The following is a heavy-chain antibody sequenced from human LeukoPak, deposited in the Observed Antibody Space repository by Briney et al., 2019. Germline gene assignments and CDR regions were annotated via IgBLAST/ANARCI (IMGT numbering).Heavy chain of an antibody. Sequence: SETLSLTCTVSGYSISSGYYWGWIRQPPGKGLEWIGYIYYSGSTNHNPSLKSRVTISVDTSKNQFSLKLSSVTAADTAVYYCARGAMKAAGRAFNIWGQGTMVTVSS. V-gene: IGHV4-38-2*02. CDR1: GYSISSGYY. J-gene: IGHJ3*02. CDR3: ARGAMKAAGRAFNI. D-gene: IGHD6-13*01. CDR2: IYYSGST.